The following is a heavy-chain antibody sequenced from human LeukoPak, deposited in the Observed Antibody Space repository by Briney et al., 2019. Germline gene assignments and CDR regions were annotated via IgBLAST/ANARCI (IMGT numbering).Heavy chain of an antibody. CDR3: ARTYGSGSYYIAAFDI. J-gene: IGHJ3*02. Sequence: SEPLSLPCAVYGGSFSGYYWSWIRQPPGKGLEWIGEINHSGSTNYNPSLKSRVTISVDTSKNQFSLKLSSVTAADTAVYYCARTYGSGSYYIAAFDIWGQGTMVTVSS. CDR2: INHSGST. D-gene: IGHD3-10*01. CDR1: GGSFSGYY. V-gene: IGHV4-34*01.